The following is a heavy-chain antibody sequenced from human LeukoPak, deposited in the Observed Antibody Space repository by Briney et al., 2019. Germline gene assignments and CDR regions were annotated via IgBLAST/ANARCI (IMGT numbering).Heavy chain of an antibody. CDR2: IYSGGST. CDR1: GFTVSSNY. D-gene: IGHD3-10*01. CDR3: ARGTEDYYGSGNWFDP. V-gene: IGHV3-53*01. J-gene: IGHJ5*02. Sequence: GGSLRLSCAASGFTVSSNYMSWVRQAPGKGLEGVSVIYSGGSTYYADSVKGRFTISRDNSKNTLYLQMNSLRAEDTAVYYCARGTEDYYGSGNWFDPWGQGTLVTVSS.